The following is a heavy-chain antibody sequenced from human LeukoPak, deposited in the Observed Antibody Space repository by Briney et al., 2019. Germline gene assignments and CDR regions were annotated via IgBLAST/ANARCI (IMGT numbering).Heavy chain of an antibody. Sequence: GGSLRLSCAASGFTFSSYAMSWVRQAPGKGLEWVSAISGSGGRTYYADSVKGRFTIPRDNSKNTLYLQMNSLRAEDTAVYYCAKDTSGLGGYSSDYWGQGTLVTVSS. D-gene: IGHD3-22*01. V-gene: IGHV3-23*01. CDR1: GFTFSSYA. J-gene: IGHJ4*02. CDR2: ISGSGGRT. CDR3: AKDTSGLGGYSSDY.